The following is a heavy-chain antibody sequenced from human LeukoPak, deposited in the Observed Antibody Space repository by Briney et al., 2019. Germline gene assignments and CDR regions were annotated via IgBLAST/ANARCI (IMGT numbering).Heavy chain of an antibody. V-gene: IGHV4-59*01. Sequence: SETLSLTCTVSGGSISSYYWSWIRQPPGKGLEWIGYIYYSGSTNYNPSLKSRVTISVDTSKNQFSLELSSVTAADTAVYYCAGASTTVTLDVWGQGTTVTVSS. CDR2: IYYSGST. J-gene: IGHJ6*02. CDR3: AGASTTVTLDV. CDR1: GGSISSYY. D-gene: IGHD4-11*01.